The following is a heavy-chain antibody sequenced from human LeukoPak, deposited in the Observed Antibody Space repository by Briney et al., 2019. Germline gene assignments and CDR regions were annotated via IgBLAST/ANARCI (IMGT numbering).Heavy chain of an antibody. CDR1: GGSISSSSYY. D-gene: IGHD3-22*01. V-gene: IGHV4-39*07. CDR2: IYYSGST. CDR3: ARDIEDGYYDSSGYYPHYFDY. J-gene: IGHJ4*02. Sequence: PSETLSLTCTVSGGSISSSSYYWGWIRQPPGKGLEWMGSIYYSGSTYYNPSLKRRVTISVDTSKNLFSLKLSSVTAADTAVYYCARDIEDGYYDSSGYYPHYFDYWGQGTLVTVSS.